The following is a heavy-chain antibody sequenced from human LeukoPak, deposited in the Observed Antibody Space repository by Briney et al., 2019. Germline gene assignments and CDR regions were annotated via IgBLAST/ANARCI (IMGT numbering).Heavy chain of an antibody. V-gene: IGHV3-64*01. CDR3: AKRGVVIRVILVGFHKEAYYFDS. CDR2: ISSNGGST. CDR1: GFTFSSYA. D-gene: IGHD3-22*01. Sequence: GSLRLSCAASGFTFSSYAMHWVRQAPGKGLEYVSAISSNGGSTYYANSVKGRFTISRDNSKNTLYLQMGSLRAEDMAVYFCAKRGVVIRVILVGFHKEAYYFDSWGQGALVTVSS. J-gene: IGHJ4*02.